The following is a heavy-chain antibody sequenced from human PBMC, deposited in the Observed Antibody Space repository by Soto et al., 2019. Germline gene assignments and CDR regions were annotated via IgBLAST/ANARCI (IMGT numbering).Heavy chain of an antibody. V-gene: IGHV4-31*03. CDR1: GGSISSGGYY. Sequence: TSETLSLTCTVSGGSISSGGYYWSWIRQHPGKGLEWIGYIYYSGSTYYNPSLKSRVTISVDTSKNQFSLKLSSVTAADTAVYYCAREGDSSRPYYFDYWGQGTLVTVSS. CDR2: IYYSGST. D-gene: IGHD6-13*01. J-gene: IGHJ4*02. CDR3: AREGDSSRPYYFDY.